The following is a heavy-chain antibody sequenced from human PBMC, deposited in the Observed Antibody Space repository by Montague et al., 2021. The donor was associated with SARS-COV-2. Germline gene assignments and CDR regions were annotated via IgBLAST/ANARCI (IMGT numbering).Heavy chain of an antibody. D-gene: IGHD2-15*01. V-gene: IGHV4-59*11. CDR3: ARDLGDVGGAFDY. CDR1: GASINGHH. Sequence: SETLSLTCTVSGASINGHHWSWIRQPPGKGLEWIGYVKPSGSTNYKPSLKSRVTISVDTSKKQFSLKMISVTAADTAVYYCARDLGDVGGAFDYWGQGTLVTVSS. J-gene: IGHJ4*02. CDR2: VKPSGST.